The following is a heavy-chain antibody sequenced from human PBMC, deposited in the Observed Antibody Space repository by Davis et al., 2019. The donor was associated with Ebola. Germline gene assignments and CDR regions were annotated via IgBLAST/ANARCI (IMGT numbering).Heavy chain of an antibody. CDR1: GFIFSTYG. CDR2: ISSDGSTK. CDR3: AREWGYYGMDV. J-gene: IGHJ6*04. D-gene: IGHD1-26*01. V-gene: IGHV3-30*03. Sequence: GGSLRLSCAASGFIFSTYGMHWVRQAPGKGLDWVAVISSDGSTKYYADSVKGRFTVSRDNSKNTLYLQMNSLRPEDTAVYYCAREWGYYGMDVWGKGTTVTVSS.